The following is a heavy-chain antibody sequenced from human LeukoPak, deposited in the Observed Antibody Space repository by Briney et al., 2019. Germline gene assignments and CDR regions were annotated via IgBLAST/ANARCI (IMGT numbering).Heavy chain of an antibody. CDR3: ARCDTAMVYYYYYMDV. J-gene: IGHJ6*03. CDR2: ISSSSSYI. D-gene: IGHD5-18*01. Sequence: GGSLRLSCAASGFTFSSYSMNWVRQAPGKGLEWVSSISSSSSYIYYADSVKGRFTISRDNAKNSLYLQMNSLRAEDTAVYYCARCDTAMVYYYYYMDVWGKGTTVTVSS. CDR1: GFTFSSYS. V-gene: IGHV3-21*01.